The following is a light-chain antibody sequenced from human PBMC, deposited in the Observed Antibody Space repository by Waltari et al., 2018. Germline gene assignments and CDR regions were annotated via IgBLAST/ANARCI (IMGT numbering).Light chain of an antibody. J-gene: IGKJ4*01. CDR2: AAS. Sequence: IQMTQSPSSVSASVGDRVTITWRASQAISSWLHWYQQKPGKAPKLPIYAASSLQRGVPSRFSGSGSGTDFTLTISSLQPEDFATYYCQQANSFPLTFGGGTKVEIK. V-gene: IGKV1-12*01. CDR1: QAISSW. CDR3: QQANSFPLT.